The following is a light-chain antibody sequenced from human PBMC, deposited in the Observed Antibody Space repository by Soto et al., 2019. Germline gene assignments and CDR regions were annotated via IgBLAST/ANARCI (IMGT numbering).Light chain of an antibody. Sequence: EIVLTQSPGTLSLSPGERATLSCRASQTVGRNYLAWYQQKPGQAPRLLIYGAINRATGIPDRFSGSGSGTDFTLTISRLEPEDFAVFYCHQYGSSPQTLGQGTKVEIK. CDR1: QTVGRNY. CDR2: GAI. J-gene: IGKJ1*01. CDR3: HQYGSSPQT. V-gene: IGKV3-20*01.